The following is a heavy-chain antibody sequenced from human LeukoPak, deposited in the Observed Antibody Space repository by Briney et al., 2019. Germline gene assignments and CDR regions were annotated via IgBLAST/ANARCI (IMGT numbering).Heavy chain of an antibody. J-gene: IGHJ5*02. CDR2: IYHSGIT. D-gene: IGHD2-15*01. CDR1: GYSISSGYY. V-gene: IGHV4-38-2*01. CDR3: ARVIYCSSGSCYDGAWFDP. Sequence: SETLSLTCAVSGYSISSGYYWGWIRQPPGKGLEWIGSIYHSGITYYNASLKSRVTLSVDTSKNQFSLKLSSVTAADTAVYYCARVIYCSSGSCYDGAWFDPWGQGTLVTVSS.